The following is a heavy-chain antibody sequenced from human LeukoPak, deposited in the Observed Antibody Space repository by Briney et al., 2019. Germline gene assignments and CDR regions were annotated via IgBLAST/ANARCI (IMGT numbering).Heavy chain of an antibody. CDR2: ISGSGGSA. V-gene: IGHV3-23*01. J-gene: IGHJ6*02. D-gene: IGHD3-10*01. Sequence: GGSLRLSCAASGFTFSSYAMTWVRQAPGKGLQWVSVISGSGGSAYYADSLYGRFTISRDNSKNTLYLQMNSLRAEDTAVYYCAKDRYGVYGMDVWGQGTTATVSS. CDR3: AKDRYGVYGMDV. CDR1: GFTFSSYA.